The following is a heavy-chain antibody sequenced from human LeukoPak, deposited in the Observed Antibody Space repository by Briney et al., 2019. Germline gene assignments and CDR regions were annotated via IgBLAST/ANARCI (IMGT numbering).Heavy chain of an antibody. CDR1: RYTFTSHG. D-gene: IGHD3-22*01. CDR2: ISAYNGNT. V-gene: IGHV1-18*01. J-gene: IGHJ4*02. Sequence: GASVKVSYKASRYTFTSHGISWVRQAPGQGLEWLVWISAYNGNTNYAQKLQGRVTMTTDTSTSTAYMELRSLRSDDTAVYYCARAEGYYYDSSGPFDYWGQGTLVTVSS. CDR3: ARAEGYYYDSSGPFDY.